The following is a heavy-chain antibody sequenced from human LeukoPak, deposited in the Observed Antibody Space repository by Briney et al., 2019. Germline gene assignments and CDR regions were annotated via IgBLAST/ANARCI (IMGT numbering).Heavy chain of an antibody. CDR3: AREDTRRGSRGYFDY. V-gene: IGHV1-18*01. D-gene: IGHD2-2*01. CDR2: ISGDNGST. CDR1: GCTFSSYG. Sequence: ASVKVSCKASGCTFSSYGISWVRQAPGQGLEWMGWISGDNGSTNYAQKLQGRVTMTTDTSRNTAYMELRSLRSDDSAIYYCAREDTRRGSRGYFDYWGQGTLVTVSS. J-gene: IGHJ4*02.